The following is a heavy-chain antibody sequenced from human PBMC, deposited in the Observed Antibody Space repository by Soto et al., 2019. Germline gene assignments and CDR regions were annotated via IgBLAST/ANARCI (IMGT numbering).Heavy chain of an antibody. CDR3: AKISTASYFDF. CDR2: IRKKANSCTT. CDR1: GFTFSDHY. D-gene: IGHD3-9*01. V-gene: IGHV3-72*01. J-gene: IGHJ4*02. Sequence: EVQLVESGGGLVQPGGSLRLSCAASGFTFSDHYMDWVRQVPGKGLEWVGRIRKKANSCTTEYAASVKGRFTISRDDSKNSMYLQMNSLKTEDTAVYFWAKISTASYFDFWGQGTLVTVSS.